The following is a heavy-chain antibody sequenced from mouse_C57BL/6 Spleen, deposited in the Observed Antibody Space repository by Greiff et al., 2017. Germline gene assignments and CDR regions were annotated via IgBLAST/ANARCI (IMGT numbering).Heavy chain of an antibody. Sequence: EVKLVESGGGLVKPGGSLKLSCAASGFTFSSYAMSWVRQTPEQRLEWVATISDGGSYTYYPDNVKGRFTISRDNAKNNLYLQMSHLKSEDTAMYYCARDSGPPHFDYWGQGTTLTVSS. CDR2: ISDGGSYT. V-gene: IGHV5-4*03. CDR1: GFTFSSYA. D-gene: IGHD4-1*01. CDR3: ARDSGPPHFDY. J-gene: IGHJ2*01.